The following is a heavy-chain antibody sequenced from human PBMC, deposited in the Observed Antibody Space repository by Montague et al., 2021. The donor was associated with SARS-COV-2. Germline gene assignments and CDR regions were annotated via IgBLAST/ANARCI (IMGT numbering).Heavy chain of an antibody. Sequence: SETLSLTCAVYGGSFSGYYWSWIRQPPGRGLEWIGYTNDSGRTXXXPSXXXRVTISVDTSKNQLSLRLSSVTAADTAVYYCARGYCSCSGCYYYYGMDVWGQGTTVTVSS. CDR1: GGSFSGYY. CDR2: TNDSGRT. D-gene: IGHD2-15*01. V-gene: IGHV4-34*01. CDR3: ARGYCSCSGCYYYYGMDV. J-gene: IGHJ6*02.